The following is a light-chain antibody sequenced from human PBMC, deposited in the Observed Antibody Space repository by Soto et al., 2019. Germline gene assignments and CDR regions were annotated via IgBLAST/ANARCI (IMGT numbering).Light chain of an antibody. Sequence: DIQMTQSPSTLSASVGDRVTITCRASQSISSWLAWYQQKPGKAPKLLIYKASSLESGVPSRFSGSGSGTEFTLTISRLQPDDFATYYCQQYSSYPWTFGQGTKVEIK. CDR3: QQYSSYPWT. CDR2: KAS. J-gene: IGKJ1*01. CDR1: QSISSW. V-gene: IGKV1-5*03.